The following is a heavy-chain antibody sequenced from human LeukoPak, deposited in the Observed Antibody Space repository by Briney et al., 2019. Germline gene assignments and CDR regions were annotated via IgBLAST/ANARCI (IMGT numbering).Heavy chain of an antibody. CDR3: AREAPSFDY. CDR1: GGSISSSSYY. J-gene: IGHJ4*02. Sequence: SETLSLTCTVSGGSISSSSYYWGWIRQPPGKGLEWIGSIYYSGSTYYNPSLKSRVTISVDTSKNQFSLKLSSVTAADTAVYYCAREAPSFDYWGQGTLVTVSS. D-gene: IGHD6-6*01. CDR2: IYYSGST. V-gene: IGHV4-39*07.